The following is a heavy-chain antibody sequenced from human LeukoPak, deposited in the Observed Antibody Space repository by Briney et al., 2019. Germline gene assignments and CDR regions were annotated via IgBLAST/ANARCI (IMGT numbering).Heavy chain of an antibody. CDR2: ISAYNGNT. J-gene: IGHJ4*02. D-gene: IGHD2-15*01. CDR1: GYTFTSYG. V-gene: IGHV1-18*01. Sequence: ASVKVSCKASGYTFTSYGISWVRQAPGQGLEWMGWISAYNGNTNYAQKLQGRVTMTEDTSTDTAYMELSSLRSEDTAVYYCATDPYGYYGFHWGQGTLVTVSS. CDR3: ATDPYGYYGFH.